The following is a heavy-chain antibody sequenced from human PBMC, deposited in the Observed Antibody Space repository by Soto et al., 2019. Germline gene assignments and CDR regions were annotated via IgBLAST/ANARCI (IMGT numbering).Heavy chain of an antibody. D-gene: IGHD1-1*01. CDR3: ARGGRLAGTTPLFDN. J-gene: IGHJ4*02. Sequence: SETQSLTYDVYGGSFSGYYWSWIRQPPGKGLEWIGEINHRVSTNYNPSLKSRVTISVDASKNQFSLMLSSVTAADTAVYYWARGGRLAGTTPLFDNWGQGTPVTVSS. CDR2: INHRVST. CDR1: GGSFSGYY. V-gene: IGHV4-34*01.